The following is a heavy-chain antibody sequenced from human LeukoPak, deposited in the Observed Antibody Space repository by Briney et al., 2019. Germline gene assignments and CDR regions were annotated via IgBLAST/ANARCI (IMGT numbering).Heavy chain of an antibody. CDR1: GFTFSSYT. CDR2: ISSSSSHI. J-gene: IGHJ4*02. D-gene: IGHD3-3*01. V-gene: IGHV3-21*01. CDR3: ARGDFWSGYYVPYYFDY. Sequence: GGSLRLSCAASGFTFSSYTMNWVRQAPGKGLEWVSSISSSSSHISYSDSVKGRFTISRDNAKNSLYLQMNSLRAEDTAVYYCARGDFWSGYYVPYYFDYWGQGTLVTVSS.